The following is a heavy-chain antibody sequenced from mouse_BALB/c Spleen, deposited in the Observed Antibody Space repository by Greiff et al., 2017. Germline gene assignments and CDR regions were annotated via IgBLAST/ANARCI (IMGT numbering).Heavy chain of an antibody. CDR3: ARVVVAYYAMDY. J-gene: IGHJ4*01. D-gene: IGHD1-1*01. CDR1: GFTFSSFG. V-gene: IGHV5-17*02. CDR2: ISSGSSTI. Sequence: EVQRVESGGGLVKPGGSLKLSCAASGFTFSSFGMHWVRQAPEKGLEWVAYISSGSSTIYYADTVKGRFTISRDNPKNTLFLQMTSLRSEDTAMYYCARVVVAYYAMDYWGQGTSVTVSS.